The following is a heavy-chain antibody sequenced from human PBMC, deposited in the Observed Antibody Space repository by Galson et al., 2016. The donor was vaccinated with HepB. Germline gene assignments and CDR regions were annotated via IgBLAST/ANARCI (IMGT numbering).Heavy chain of an antibody. Sequence: QSGAEVTKPGESLKISCKGSGYSFTTYWIGWVRQMPGKGLEWMGIIYPGDSESRYSPSFQGQVTISVDKSITTAYLQWSSLQASDTAMYYCARPGEMATMTSGYAFDIWGRGTMVTVSS. J-gene: IGHJ3*02. V-gene: IGHV5-51*01. CDR3: ARPGEMATMTSGYAFDI. CDR2: IYPGDSES. D-gene: IGHD5-24*01. CDR1: GYSFTTYW.